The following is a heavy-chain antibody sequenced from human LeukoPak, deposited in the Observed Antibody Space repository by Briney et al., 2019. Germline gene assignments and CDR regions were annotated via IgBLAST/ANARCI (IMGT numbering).Heavy chain of an antibody. D-gene: IGHD3-10*01. CDR3: AKGTRGSGTSYNDDY. V-gene: IGHV3-23*01. J-gene: IGHJ4*02. CDR2: ISGSGAGT. CDR1: GLTFSSYA. Sequence: GGSLRLSCAASGLTFSSYAMSWVRQAPGKGLEWVSTISGSGAGTYYADSVKGRFTISRDNPKNTLYLQMNSLRAEDTAIYYCAKGTRGSGTSYNDDYWGQGTLVTVSS.